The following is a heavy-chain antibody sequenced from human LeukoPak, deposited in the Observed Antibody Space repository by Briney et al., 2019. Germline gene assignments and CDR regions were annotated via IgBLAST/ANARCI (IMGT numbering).Heavy chain of an antibody. CDR2: INTGGDGT. D-gene: IGHD3-10*01. J-gene: IGHJ4*02. Sequence: GGSLRLSCAASGFTFSGYAMSWVRQAPGKGLEWVSAINTGGDGTFYADSVKGRFTISRDNSMNTQYLQMNSLRAEDTAVFYCATFGSGSRRTNSFDYWGQGTIVFVSS. CDR3: ATFGSGSRRTNSFDY. V-gene: IGHV3-23*01. CDR1: GFTFSGYA.